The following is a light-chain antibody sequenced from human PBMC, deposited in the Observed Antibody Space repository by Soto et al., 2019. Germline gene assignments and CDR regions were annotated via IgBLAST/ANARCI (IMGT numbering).Light chain of an antibody. J-gene: IGKJ1*01. CDR1: QSISSW. V-gene: IGKV1-5*03. CDR3: QQGWT. CDR2: KAS. Sequence: DIQMTKSPSTLSASVGDRVTITCRASQSISSWLAWYQQKPGKAPKLLIYKASSLESGVPSRFSGSGSGTEFTLTISSLQPDDFATYYCQQGWTFGQGTKVEIK.